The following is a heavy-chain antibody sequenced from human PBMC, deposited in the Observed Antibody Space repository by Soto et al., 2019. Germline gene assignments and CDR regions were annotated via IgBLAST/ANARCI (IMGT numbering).Heavy chain of an antibody. CDR3: ARGGGSDSFDY. CDR1: GDSSTFGGYS. V-gene: IGHV4-30-2*01. CDR2: INHLGTT. Sequence: PSETLSLTGTVPGDSSTFGGYSWSWIRQTPGKGLEWIGYINHLGTTFYNPSFESRLTLPIDRAKNQFSLKLHSMSAADRAVYFCARGGGSDSFDYWGQGILVTVSS. D-gene: IGHD1-26*01. J-gene: IGHJ4*02.